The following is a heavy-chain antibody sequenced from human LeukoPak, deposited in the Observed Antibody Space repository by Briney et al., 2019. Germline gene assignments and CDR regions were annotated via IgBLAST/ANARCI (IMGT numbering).Heavy chain of an antibody. CDR2: ISSSSSYI. J-gene: IGHJ6*03. Sequence: GGSLRLSCAASGFTFSSYSMNWVRQAPGKGLEWVSSISSSSSYIYYADSVKGRFTISRDNSKNTLYLQMNSLRAEDTAVYYCGTPVCHGSDPSLYYYYMDLWGKRTTVSIFS. D-gene: IGHD3-10*01. CDR1: GFTFSSYS. V-gene: IGHV3-21*04. CDR3: GTPVCHGSDPSLYYYYMDL.